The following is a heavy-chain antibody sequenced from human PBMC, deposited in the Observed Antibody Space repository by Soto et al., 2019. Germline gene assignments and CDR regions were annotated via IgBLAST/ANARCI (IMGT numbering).Heavy chain of an antibody. V-gene: IGHV3-33*01. CDR1: GFTFSSYG. CDR2: IWYDGSNK. J-gene: IGHJ6*02. Sequence: GGSLRLSCAASGFTFSSYGMHWVRQAPGKGLEWVAVIWYDGSNKYYADSVKGRFTISRDNSKNTLYLQMNGLRAEDTAVYYCARGGQFGITMLGGYYYGMDVWGQGTTVTVSS. D-gene: IGHD3-10*02. CDR3: ARGGQFGITMLGGYYYGMDV.